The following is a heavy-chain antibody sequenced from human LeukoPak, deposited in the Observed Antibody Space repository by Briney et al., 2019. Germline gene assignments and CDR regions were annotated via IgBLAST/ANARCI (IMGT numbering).Heavy chain of an antibody. CDR3: ARDSTMVRGVGIDY. Sequence: SETLSLTCTLSGGSISSYYWSWIRQPPGKGLEWIGYIYYSGSTNYNPSLKSRVTISVDTSKNQFSLKLSSVTAADTAVYYCARDSTMVRGVGIDYWGQGTLVTVSS. J-gene: IGHJ4*02. D-gene: IGHD3-10*01. V-gene: IGHV4-59*01. CDR1: GGSISSYY. CDR2: IYYSGST.